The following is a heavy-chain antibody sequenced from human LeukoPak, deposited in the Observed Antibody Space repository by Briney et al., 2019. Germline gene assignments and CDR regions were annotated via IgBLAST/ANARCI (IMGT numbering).Heavy chain of an antibody. J-gene: IGHJ4*02. CDR1: GFTFSSYA. CDR2: ISSSSSSYI. D-gene: IGHD4-17*01. CDR3: ARRGTDYGDYLDY. V-gene: IGHV3-21*01. Sequence: PGGSLRLSCAASGFTFSSYAMNWVRQAPGKGLEWVSSISSSSSSYIYYADSVKGRFTISRDNAKNSLYLQMNGLRAEDTAVYYCARRGTDYGDYLDYWGQGTLVTVSS.